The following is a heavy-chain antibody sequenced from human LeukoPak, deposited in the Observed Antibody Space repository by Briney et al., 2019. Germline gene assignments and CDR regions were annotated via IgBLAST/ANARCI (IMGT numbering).Heavy chain of an antibody. Sequence: GASVKVSCKASGYTFTGYYMHWVRQAPGQGLEWMGWMNPNSGDTNHAQKFQGRVTMTRDTSISTGYMELSRLRSDDTAVYYCARGGSGDIFDIWGQGTMVTVSS. D-gene: IGHD2-21*01. V-gene: IGHV1-2*02. J-gene: IGHJ3*02. CDR3: ARGGSGDIFDI. CDR2: MNPNSGDT. CDR1: GYTFTGYY.